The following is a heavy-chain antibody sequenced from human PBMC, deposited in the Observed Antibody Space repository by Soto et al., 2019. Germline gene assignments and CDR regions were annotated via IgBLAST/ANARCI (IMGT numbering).Heavy chain of an antibody. J-gene: IGHJ6*02. Sequence: QVQLVQSGAEVKKPGSSVKVSCKASGGTFSSYAISWVRQAPGQGLERMGGIIPISGTANYAQKFQGRVTITADESTSTAYMELSSLRSEDTAVYYCARSQGSRTSLEIYYYYYYGMDVWGQGTTVTVSS. CDR1: GGTFSSYA. D-gene: IGHD2-2*01. CDR3: ARSQGSRTSLEIYYYYYYGMDV. CDR2: IIPISGTA. V-gene: IGHV1-69*01.